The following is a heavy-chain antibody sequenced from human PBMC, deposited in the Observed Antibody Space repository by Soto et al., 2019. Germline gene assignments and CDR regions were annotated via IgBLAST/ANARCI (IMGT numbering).Heavy chain of an antibody. Sequence: SETLSLTCAVSGGSISSSNWRSWVRQPPGKGLEWIGEIYHSGSTNYNPSLKSRVTISVDKSKNQFSLKLSSVTAADTAVYYCARVMITFGGVIVTSMGAFDIWGQGTMVTVSS. V-gene: IGHV4-4*02. CDR1: GGSISSSNW. CDR3: ARVMITFGGVIVTSMGAFDI. J-gene: IGHJ3*02. D-gene: IGHD3-16*02. CDR2: IYHSGST.